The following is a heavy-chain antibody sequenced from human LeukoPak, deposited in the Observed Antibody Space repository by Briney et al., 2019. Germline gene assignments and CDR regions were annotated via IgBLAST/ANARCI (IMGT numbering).Heavy chain of an antibody. D-gene: IGHD5-18*01. Sequence: SVKVSCKASGGTFCSYAISWVRQAPGQGLEWMGGIIPIFGTANYAQKFQGRVTITADESTSTAYMELSSLRSEDTAVYCCARGVDTAMVDYYYYYMDVWGKGTTVTVSS. V-gene: IGHV1-69*13. CDR3: ARGVDTAMVDYYYYYMDV. CDR2: IIPIFGTA. J-gene: IGHJ6*03. CDR1: GGTFCSYA.